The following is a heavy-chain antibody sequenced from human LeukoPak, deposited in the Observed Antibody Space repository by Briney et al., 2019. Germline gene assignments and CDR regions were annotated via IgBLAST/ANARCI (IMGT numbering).Heavy chain of an antibody. D-gene: IGHD2-2*01. CDR2: IYHSGST. Sequence: SETLSLTCAVYGGSFSDYYWSWVRQPPGKGLEWIGEIYHSGSTNYNPSLKSRVTISVDKSKNQFSLKLSSVTAADTAVYYCARAPSCSSTNCYEVWGQGTLVTVSS. V-gene: IGHV4-34*01. CDR1: GGSFSDYY. CDR3: ARAPSCSSTNCYEV. J-gene: IGHJ4*02.